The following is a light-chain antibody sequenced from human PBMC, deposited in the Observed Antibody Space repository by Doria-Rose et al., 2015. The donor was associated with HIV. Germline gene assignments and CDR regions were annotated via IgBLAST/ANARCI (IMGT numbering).Light chain of an antibody. CDR3: QQSYSTPLT. J-gene: IGKJ4*01. CDR2: AAS. V-gene: IGKV1-39*01. CDR1: QSTGSF. Sequence: DIRLTQSPSSLSASVGDRVTITCRASQSTGSFLNWYQQKPGKAPKLLIYAASSLHNGVPSRFSGSRSGTDFTLTISSLQPEDFATYFCQQSYSTPLTFGGGTKVEIK.